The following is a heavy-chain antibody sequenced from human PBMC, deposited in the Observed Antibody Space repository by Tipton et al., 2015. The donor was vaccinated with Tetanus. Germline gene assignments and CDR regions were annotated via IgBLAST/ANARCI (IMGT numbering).Heavy chain of an antibody. J-gene: IGHJ4*02. V-gene: IGHV4-61*01. CDR3: ARSQAVAGPPGAY. Sequence: TLSLTCTVSGGSISGSSYYWSWIRQPPGKGLEWIGYIYYFGKTDYNPSLKSRVFISVNTSKNRISLNLTSVTAVDTAFYYCARSQAVAGPPGAYWGQGIMVVVSS. CDR2: IYYFGKT. D-gene: IGHD6-19*01. CDR1: GGSISGSSYY.